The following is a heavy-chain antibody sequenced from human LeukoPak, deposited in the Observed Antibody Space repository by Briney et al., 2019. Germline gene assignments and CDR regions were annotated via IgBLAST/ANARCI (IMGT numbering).Heavy chain of an antibody. CDR1: GYSFTSYW. V-gene: IGHV5-51*01. Sequence: GESLKISCKGSGYSFTSYWIGWVRQMPGKGLEWMGIIYPGDSDTRYSPSFQGQVTISADKSISTAYLQWSSLKASDTAMYYCARHRHGQQLANEIDYWGQGTLVTVSS. D-gene: IGHD6-13*01. J-gene: IGHJ4*02. CDR2: IYPGDSDT. CDR3: ARHRHGQQLANEIDY.